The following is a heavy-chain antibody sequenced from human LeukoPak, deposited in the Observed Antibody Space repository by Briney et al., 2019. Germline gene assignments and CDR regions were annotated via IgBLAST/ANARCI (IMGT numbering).Heavy chain of an antibody. Sequence: PGGSLRLSCATSGFTFNDHYLGWVRQAPGKGLEWVGRTKNRANSYTTEYAASVKGRFTISRDDSNNSLRLQMNSLRAEDTALYYCAKVGTVANYFDYWGQGTLVTVSS. D-gene: IGHD5-12*01. J-gene: IGHJ4*02. CDR2: TKNRANSYTT. CDR1: GFTFNDHY. CDR3: AKVGTVANYFDY. V-gene: IGHV3-72*01.